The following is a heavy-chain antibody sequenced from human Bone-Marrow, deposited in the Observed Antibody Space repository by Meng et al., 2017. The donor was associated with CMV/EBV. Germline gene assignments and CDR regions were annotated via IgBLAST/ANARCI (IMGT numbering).Heavy chain of an antibody. CDR3: AREEQQLVLDAFDI. CDR2: ISYDGSNK. V-gene: IGHV3-30-3*01. CDR1: GFTFSSYA. J-gene: IGHJ3*02. D-gene: IGHD6-13*01. Sequence: GESLKISCAASGFTFSSYAMHWVRQAPGKGLEWVAVISYDGSNKYYADSVKGRFTISRDNSKSTLNLQMNSLRAEDTAVYYCAREEQQLVLDAFDIWGQGTMVTVSS.